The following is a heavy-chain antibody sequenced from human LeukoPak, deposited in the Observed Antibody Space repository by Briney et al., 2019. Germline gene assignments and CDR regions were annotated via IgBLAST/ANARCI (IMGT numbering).Heavy chain of an antibody. J-gene: IGHJ3*02. D-gene: IGHD3-10*01. V-gene: IGHV4-39*07. CDR1: GASINSGSNY. CDR2: IYSSGST. Sequence: SETLSLTCRVSGASINSGSNYWGWIRRPPGKTLEWIGSIYSSGSTYYNPSLKSRVIIIIDTPKNHFSLTLSSVTAADTAVYYCARSDGYGLVGIWGQGTMVTVSS. CDR3: ARSDGYGLVGI.